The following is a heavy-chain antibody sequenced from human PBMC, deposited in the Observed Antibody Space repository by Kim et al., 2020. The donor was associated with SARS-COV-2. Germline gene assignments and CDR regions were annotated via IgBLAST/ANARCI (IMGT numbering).Heavy chain of an antibody. Sequence: GGSLRLSCAASGFTFSSYWMHWVRQAPGKGLVWVSRINSDGSSTNYADSVKGRFTISRDNAKNTLYLQMNSLRAEDTAVYYCARELANYYDSSGPDYWGQGTLVTVSS. J-gene: IGHJ4*02. V-gene: IGHV3-74*01. CDR2: INSDGSST. D-gene: IGHD3-22*01. CDR1: GFTFSSYW. CDR3: ARELANYYDSSGPDY.